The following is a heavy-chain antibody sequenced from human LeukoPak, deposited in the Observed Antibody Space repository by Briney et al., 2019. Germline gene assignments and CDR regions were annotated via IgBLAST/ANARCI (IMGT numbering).Heavy chain of an antibody. D-gene: IGHD6-19*01. CDR3: ARTKWLEAIDY. CDR1: GFTFSSYE. J-gene: IGHJ4*02. CDR2: ISSSGSTI. V-gene: IGHV3-48*03. Sequence: GGSLRLSCAASGFTFSSYEMNWVRQAPGKGLEWVSYISSSGSTIYYADSVKGRFTISRDNAKNSLYLQMNSLRAEDTAVYYRARTKWLEAIDYWGQGTLVTVSS.